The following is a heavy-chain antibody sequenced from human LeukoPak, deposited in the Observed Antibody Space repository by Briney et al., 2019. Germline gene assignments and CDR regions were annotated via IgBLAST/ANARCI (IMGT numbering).Heavy chain of an antibody. V-gene: IGHV4-59*01. CDR1: GGSISSYY. J-gene: IGHJ2*01. CDR3: ARVVVVTSTSHFDL. D-gene: IGHD2-15*01. CDR2: IYYSGST. Sequence: PSETLSLTCTVSGGSISSYYWSWVRQPPGKGLEWVGYIYYSGSTNYNPSLKSRVTISVDTSKTQFSLKLSSVTAADTAVYYCARVVVVTSTSHFDLWGRGTLVTVSS.